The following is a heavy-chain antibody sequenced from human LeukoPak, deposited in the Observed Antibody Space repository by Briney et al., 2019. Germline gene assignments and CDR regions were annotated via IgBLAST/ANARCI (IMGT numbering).Heavy chain of an antibody. D-gene: IGHD2-15*01. Sequence: GGSLRLSCAASGFTFNSYWMSWVRQAPGKGLEWVAHIKQDGGVTHYVDSLKGRFTISRDNAKNSIYLQMNSLGADDTAMYYCARWDAYCSGGSCYFGGFAFDIWGLGTMVTVSS. CDR2: IKQDGGVT. V-gene: IGHV3-7*01. CDR3: ARWDAYCSGGSCYFGGFAFDI. CDR1: GFTFNSYW. J-gene: IGHJ3*02.